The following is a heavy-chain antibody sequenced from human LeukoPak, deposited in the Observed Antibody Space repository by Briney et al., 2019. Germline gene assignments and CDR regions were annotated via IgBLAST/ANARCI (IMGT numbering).Heavy chain of an antibody. CDR2: ISSSSSYI. V-gene: IGHV3-21*01. J-gene: IGHJ4*02. CDR1: GFTFSSYS. CDR3: ARDTDTGPDDY. Sequence: GGSLRLSCAASGFTFSSYSMNWVRQAPGKGLEWVSSISSSSSYIYYADSVKGRFTISRDNAKNSLCLQMNSLRAEDTAVYYCARDTDTGPDDYWGQGTLVTVSS.